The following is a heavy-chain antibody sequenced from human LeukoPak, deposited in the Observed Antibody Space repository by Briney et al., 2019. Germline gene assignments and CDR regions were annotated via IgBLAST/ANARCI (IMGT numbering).Heavy chain of an antibody. J-gene: IGHJ4*02. CDR1: GYTFTSYG. Sequence: ASVKVSCKASGYTFTSYGISWVRQAPGQGLEWMGGIIPIFGTANYAQKFQGRVTITADESTSTAYMELSSLRSEDTAVYYCARATTGDPFDYWGQGTLVTVSS. CDR2: IIPIFGTA. D-gene: IGHD2-21*02. V-gene: IGHV1-69*13. CDR3: ARATTGDPFDY.